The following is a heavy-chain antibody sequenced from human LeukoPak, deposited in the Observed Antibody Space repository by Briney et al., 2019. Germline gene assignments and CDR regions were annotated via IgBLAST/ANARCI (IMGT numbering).Heavy chain of an antibody. V-gene: IGHV4-39*01. CDR2: FYYSGST. CDR3: WARHYYYGMDV. J-gene: IGHJ6*02. CDR1: GGSITSRSYY. Sequence: SETLSLTCTVSGGSITSRSYYWGWIRQPPGKGLEWIGNFYYSGSTYYNPSLKSRVTISVDTPKNQFSLKLSSVTAADTAVYYCWARHYYYGMDVWGQGTPVTVSS.